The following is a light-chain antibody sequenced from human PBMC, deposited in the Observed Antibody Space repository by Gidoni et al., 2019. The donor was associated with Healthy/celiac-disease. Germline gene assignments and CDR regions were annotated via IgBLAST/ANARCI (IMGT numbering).Light chain of an antibody. CDR1: SRDVGGYDF. CDR3: RSYTSSSTLGI. J-gene: IGLJ2*01. V-gene: IGLV2-14*01. CDR2: DVT. Sequence: QSALTQPASVSGSPGQSITISCIGTSRDVGGYDFVSWYQQHPGKAPKLIIYDVTNRPSGVSDRFSGSKSVNTASLTISGVQAEDEAHYYCRSYTSSSTLGIFGGGTKLTVL.